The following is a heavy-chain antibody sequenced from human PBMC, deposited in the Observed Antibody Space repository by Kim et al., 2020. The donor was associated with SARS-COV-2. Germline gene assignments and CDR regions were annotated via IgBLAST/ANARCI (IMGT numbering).Heavy chain of an antibody. D-gene: IGHD3-3*01. CDR1: GGSISSSSYY. Sequence: SETLSLTCTVSGGSISSSSYYWGWIRQPPGKGLEWIVSIYYSGSTYYNPSLKSPVTISVDTSKNQFSLKLSSVTAADTAVYYCARHPTATVLRFLEWLVYLDYWGQRPLVPVSS. CDR3: ARHPTATVLRFLEWLVYLDY. CDR2: IYYSGST. V-gene: IGHV4-39*01. J-gene: IGHJ4*02.